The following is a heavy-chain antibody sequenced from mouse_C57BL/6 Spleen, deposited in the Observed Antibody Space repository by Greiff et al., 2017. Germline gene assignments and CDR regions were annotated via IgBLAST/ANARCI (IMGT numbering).Heavy chain of an antibody. D-gene: IGHD2-3*01. J-gene: IGHJ2*01. Sequence: VQLKESGPELVKMSCKASGYTFTDYNMHWVKQSHGKSLEWIGYINPNNGGTSYNQKFKGKATLTVNKSSSTAYMELRSLTSEDSAVYYCARSTLDGSDYWGQGTTLTVSS. CDR3: ARSTLDGSDY. V-gene: IGHV1-22*01. CDR1: GYTFTDYN. CDR2: INPNNGGT.